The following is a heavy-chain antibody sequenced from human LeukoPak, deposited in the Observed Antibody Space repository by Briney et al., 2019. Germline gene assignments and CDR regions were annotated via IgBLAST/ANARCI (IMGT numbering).Heavy chain of an antibody. J-gene: IGHJ4*02. CDR1: GFTFSSYA. D-gene: IGHD3-22*01. CDR3: AKFPYDSSAYYDY. V-gene: IGHV3-23*01. Sequence: GGSLRLSCAASGFTFSSYAMSWVRQAPGKGLEWVSAISGSGGSTYYADSVKGRFTISRDNGKNTLYLQLNSLRAEDTAVYYCAKFPYDSSAYYDYWGQGTLVTVTS. CDR2: ISGSGGST.